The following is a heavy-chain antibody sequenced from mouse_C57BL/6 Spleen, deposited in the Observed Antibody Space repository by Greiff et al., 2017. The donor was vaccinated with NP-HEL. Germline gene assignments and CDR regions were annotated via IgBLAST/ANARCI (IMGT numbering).Heavy chain of an antibody. V-gene: IGHV2-9-1*01. CDR3: ARNEGTMVTTYFDY. CDR2: IWTGGGT. J-gene: IGHJ2*01. CDR1: GFSLTSYA. Sequence: VMLVESGPGLVAPSQSLSITCTVSGFSLTSYAISWVRQPPGKGLEWLGVIWTGGGTNYNSALKSRLSISKDNSKSQVFLKMNSLHTDDTARYYCARNEGTMVTTYFDYWGQGTTLTVSS. D-gene: IGHD2-2*01.